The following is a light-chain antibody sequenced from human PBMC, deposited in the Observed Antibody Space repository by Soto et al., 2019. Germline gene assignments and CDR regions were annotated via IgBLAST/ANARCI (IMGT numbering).Light chain of an antibody. Sequence: DIQMTQSPSTLSASVGDRVTITCRASQSISSWLAWYQQKPGKAPKLLIYKASSLESGVPSRFSGSESGTEFTLPISSLQPADFATYYCQQYNSYVYTFGQGTKLEIK. CDR1: QSISSW. CDR2: KAS. J-gene: IGKJ2*01. CDR3: QQYNSYVYT. V-gene: IGKV1-5*03.